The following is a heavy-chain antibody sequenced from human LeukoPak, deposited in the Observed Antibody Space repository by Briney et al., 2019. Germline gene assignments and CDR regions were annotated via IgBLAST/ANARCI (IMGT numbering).Heavy chain of an antibody. CDR1: GFIFSNYA. Sequence: GASLRLSCAASGFIFSNYAMSWVRQAPGKGLEGVSAITGSGGSTYYADSVKGRFTISRDNSKNTLYLQMNSLRAEDTAVYYCAKWGDYDVLTGYYVSDYWGQGTLVTVSS. CDR3: AKWGDYDVLTGYYVSDY. V-gene: IGHV3-23*01. D-gene: IGHD3-9*01. J-gene: IGHJ4*02. CDR2: ITGSGGST.